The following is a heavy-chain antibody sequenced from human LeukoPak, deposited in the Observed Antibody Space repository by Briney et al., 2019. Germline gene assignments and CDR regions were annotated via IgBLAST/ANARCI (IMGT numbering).Heavy chain of an antibody. D-gene: IGHD6-13*01. J-gene: IGHJ4*02. Sequence: SETLSLTCAVYGGSFSDYYWSWIRQPPGKGLEWIGEINHSGSTNYNPSLKSRVTISVDTSKNQFSLKLSSVTAADTAVYYCARAHSSSWYRISPFFDYWGQGTLVTVSS. CDR3: ARAHSSSWYRISPFFDY. V-gene: IGHV4-34*01. CDR2: INHSGST. CDR1: GGSFSDYY.